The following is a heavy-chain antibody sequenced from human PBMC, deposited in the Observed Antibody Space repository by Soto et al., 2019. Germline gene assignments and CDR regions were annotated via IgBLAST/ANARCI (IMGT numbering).Heavy chain of an antibody. J-gene: IGHJ5*02. CDR1: GGSISSSSYY. CDR2: IYYSGST. D-gene: IGHD2-21*01. CDR3: ASTSCQPAGLWWCRKYNWFDP. Sequence: PSETLSLTCTVSGGSISSSSYYWGWIRQPPGKGLEWIGSIYYSGSTYYNPSLKSRVTISVDTSKNQFSLKLSSVTAADTAVYYCASTSCQPAGLWWCRKYNWFDPWGQGTLVTVSS. V-gene: IGHV4-39*01.